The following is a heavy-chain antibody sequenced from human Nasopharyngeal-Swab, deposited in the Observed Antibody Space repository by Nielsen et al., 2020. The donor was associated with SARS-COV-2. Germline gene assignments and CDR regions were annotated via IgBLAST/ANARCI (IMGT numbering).Heavy chain of an antibody. D-gene: IGHD2-21*02. CDR3: AHSQRVYCGSDCYIDDWFYYKMDV. J-gene: IGHJ6*02. Sequence: SGPTLVKPTQTLTLTCTFSGFSLTTTGVGVGWIRQPPGKALEWLALIYWDDGKRYTPSLKNRLTITKDTSKNRVVLTMTNLDPVDTATYYCAHSQRVYCGSDCYIDDWFYYKMDVWGQGTTVTVSS. CDR1: GFSLTTTGVG. V-gene: IGHV2-5*02. CDR2: IYWDDGK.